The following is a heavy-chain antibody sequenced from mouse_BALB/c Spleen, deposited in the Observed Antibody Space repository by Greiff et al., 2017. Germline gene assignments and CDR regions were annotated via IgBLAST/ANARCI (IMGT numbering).Heavy chain of an antibody. J-gene: IGHJ3*01. CDR2: ILTGSGST. CDR3: ATEWYCGWVAY. Sequence: QVQLQQSGAELMMPGASVKISCKATGYTFSSYWIEWVKQRPGHGLEWIGGILTGSGSTNYNEKFKGKATFTADASSNTAYMQLSSLTSEDSAVYYGATEWYCGWVAYWGQGTRVTVSA. CDR1: GYTFSSYW. V-gene: IGHV1-9*01. D-gene: IGHD1-3*01.